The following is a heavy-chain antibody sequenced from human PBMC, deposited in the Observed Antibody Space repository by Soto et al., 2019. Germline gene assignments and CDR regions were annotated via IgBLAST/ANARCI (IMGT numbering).Heavy chain of an antibody. CDR1: GGSISSGDYY. Sequence: SETLSLTCTVSGGSISSGDYYWSWIRQPPGKGLEWIGYIYYSGSTYYNPSLKSRVTISVDTSKNQFSLKLSSVTAADTAVYYCARGDDSSGYYYMDYWGQGTLVTSPQ. CDR3: ARGDDSSGYYYMDY. V-gene: IGHV4-30-4*02. J-gene: IGHJ4*02. D-gene: IGHD3-22*01. CDR2: IYYSGST.